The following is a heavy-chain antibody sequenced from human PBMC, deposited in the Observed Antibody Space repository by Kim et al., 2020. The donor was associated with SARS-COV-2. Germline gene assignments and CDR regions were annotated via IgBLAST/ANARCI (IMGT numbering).Heavy chain of an antibody. V-gene: IGHV3-30*01. CDR3: AREVYSSGWYPDY. Sequence: YADSGKGRFTISRDNSKNTLYLQMNSLRAEDTAVYYCAREVYSSGWYPDYWGQGTLVTVSS. D-gene: IGHD6-19*01. J-gene: IGHJ4*02.